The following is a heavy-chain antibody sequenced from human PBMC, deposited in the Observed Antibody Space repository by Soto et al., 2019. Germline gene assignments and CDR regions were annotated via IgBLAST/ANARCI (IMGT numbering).Heavy chain of an antibody. D-gene: IGHD6-13*01. J-gene: IGHJ4*02. CDR2: ISYSGST. V-gene: IGHV4-59*01. Sequence: ETLSLTXTVSSDSISSYYWSWIRQPPGKRLEWIGYISYSGSTDYNPSLKSRVTISGDTSKNQFSLKVSSVTAADTAVYYCARGTSWQLPFDYWGQGTLVTVSS. CDR1: SDSISSYY. CDR3: ARGTSWQLPFDY.